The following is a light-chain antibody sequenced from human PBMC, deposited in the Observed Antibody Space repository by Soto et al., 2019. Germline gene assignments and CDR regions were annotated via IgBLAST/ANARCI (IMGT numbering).Light chain of an antibody. CDR3: SSYEGSNPLYV. V-gene: IGLV2-8*01. J-gene: IGLJ1*01. Sequence: QSALTQPPSASGSPGQSVTISCTGTSSDVGGYNYVSWYQQHPGKAPKLMIYEVSKRPSGVPDRFSGSKSGNTASLTVSGLQADDEADYYCSSYEGSNPLYVFGTGTKLTVL. CDR1: SSDVGGYNY. CDR2: EVS.